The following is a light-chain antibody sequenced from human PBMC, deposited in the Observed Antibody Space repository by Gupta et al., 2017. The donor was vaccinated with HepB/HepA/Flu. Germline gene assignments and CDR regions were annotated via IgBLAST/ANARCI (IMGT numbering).Light chain of an antibody. V-gene: IGLV2-18*02. Sequence: QSALTQPPSVSGSPGQSLAISCTGTSSDVGFYNRVSWYQQAPGTAPKLVIYEVSNRPSGVPDRFSGFKSGNTASLIISGLQAEDEADYYCSSYTTSSTWVFGGGTKLTVL. CDR3: SSYTTSSTWV. CDR2: EVS. J-gene: IGLJ3*02. CDR1: SSDVGFYNR.